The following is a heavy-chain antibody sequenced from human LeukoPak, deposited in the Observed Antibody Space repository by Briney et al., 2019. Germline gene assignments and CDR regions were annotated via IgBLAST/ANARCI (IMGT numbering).Heavy chain of an antibody. J-gene: IGHJ4*02. D-gene: IGHD6-6*01. Sequence: GGSLRLSCAASGFTFSDYYMSWIRQAPGKGLEWVSAISGSGGSTYYADSVKGRFTISRDNSKNTLYLQMNSLRAEDTAVYYCAKALEYSRAAVGFDYWGQGTLVTVSS. V-gene: IGHV3-23*01. CDR3: AKALEYSRAAVGFDY. CDR1: GFTFSDYY. CDR2: ISGSGGST.